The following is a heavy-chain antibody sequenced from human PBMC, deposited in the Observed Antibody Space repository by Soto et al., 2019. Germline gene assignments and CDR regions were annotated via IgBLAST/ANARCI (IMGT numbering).Heavy chain of an antibody. V-gene: IGHV1-3*01. D-gene: IGHD3-16*01. CDR1: GYTFTSYA. Sequence: QVQLVQSGAEVKKPGASVKVSCKASGYTFTSYAMHWVRQAPGQRLEWMGWINAGNGNTKYSQKFQGRVTITRDTSASTAYKELSSLRSEDTAVYYCAREGLRSGFDYWGQGTLVTVSS. CDR2: INAGNGNT. J-gene: IGHJ4*02. CDR3: AREGLRSGFDY.